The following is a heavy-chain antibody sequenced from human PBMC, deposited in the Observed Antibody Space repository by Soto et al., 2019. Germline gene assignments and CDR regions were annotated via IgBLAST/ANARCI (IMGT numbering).Heavy chain of an antibody. CDR3: AQHGAYESPKYAMDV. CDR2: IYSGGTT. CDR1: GGSISRRSDF. V-gene: IGHV4-39*01. D-gene: IGHD3-22*01. Sequence: SETLSLTCTVSGGSISRRSDFWGWIRQPPGKGLEWIGSIYSGGTTLYSPSFKSRVTMSIDTSKKQFSLNLSSVAAADTAVYYCAQHGAYESPKYAMDVWGQGTTVTVSS. J-gene: IGHJ6*02.